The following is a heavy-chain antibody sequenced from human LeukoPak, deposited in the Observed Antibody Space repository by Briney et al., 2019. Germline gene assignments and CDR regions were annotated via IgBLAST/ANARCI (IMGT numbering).Heavy chain of an antibody. V-gene: IGHV4-39*01. CDR1: GGSISSSSYY. J-gene: IGHJ5*02. Sequence: SETLSLTCTVSGGSISSSSYYWGWIRQPPGKGLEGIVSIYYSGSTYYNPSLKSRVTISVDTSKNQFSLKLSSVTAADTAVYYCARHRSKYQLLLVWFDPWGQGTLVTVSS. CDR3: ARHRSKYQLLLVWFDP. D-gene: IGHD2-2*01. CDR2: IYYSGST.